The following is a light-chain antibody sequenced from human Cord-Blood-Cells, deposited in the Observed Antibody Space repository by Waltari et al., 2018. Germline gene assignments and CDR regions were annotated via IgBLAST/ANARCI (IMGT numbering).Light chain of an antibody. CDR2: EGT. CDR1: SRAVGRYNL. J-gene: IGLJ2*01. CDR3: CSYAGSSTLV. Sequence: QSALTQPASVSGSPGQSITISCTGTSRAVGRYNLFSWYQQHPGKAPKLMIYEGTKRPSGVSNRFSGSKSGNTASLTISGLQAEDEADYYCCSYAGSSTLVFGGGTKLTVL. V-gene: IGLV2-23*01.